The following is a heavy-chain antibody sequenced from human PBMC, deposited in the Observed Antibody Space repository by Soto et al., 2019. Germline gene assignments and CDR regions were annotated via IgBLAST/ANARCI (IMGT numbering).Heavy chain of an antibody. CDR3: SSLLGHCTSTSCYGYYVMDV. CDR1: GDSISSSSYY. CDR2: INYSGST. Sequence: SETLSLPCTVSGDSISSSSYYWGWIRQPPGKGLEWIGNINYSGSTYYNPSLQSRVTTSVDTSKNQFSLKLSSVIAADTAVYYCSSLLGHCTSTSCYGYYVMDVWGQGTTVTVSS. D-gene: IGHD2-2*01. V-gene: IGHV4-39*01. J-gene: IGHJ6*02.